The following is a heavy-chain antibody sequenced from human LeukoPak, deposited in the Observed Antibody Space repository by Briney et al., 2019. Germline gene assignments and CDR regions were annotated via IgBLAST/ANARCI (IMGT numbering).Heavy chain of an antibody. J-gene: IGHJ4*02. V-gene: IGHV1-46*01. CDR1: GYTFTSYY. CDR3: ARDVSGVGGYSYWDPYFDY. Sequence: ASVKVSCKASGYTFTSYYMHWVRQAPGQGLEWMGIINPSGGSTSYAQKFQGRVTMTRDTSTSTVYMELSSLRSDDTAVYYCARDVSGVGGYSYWDPYFDYWGQGTLVTVSS. CDR2: INPSGGST. D-gene: IGHD5-18*01.